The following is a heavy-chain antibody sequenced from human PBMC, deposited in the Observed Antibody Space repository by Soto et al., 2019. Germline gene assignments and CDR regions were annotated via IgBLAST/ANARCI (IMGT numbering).Heavy chain of an antibody. Sequence: RGSLSLSCAFSAFAVSNNHMTSARQAPRRGPEWVSTIYYSGNTYYADSVKGRFTISRDNSKNMLYLQMNSLRAEDTAVYYCASGVDTAKVGHRGQGTLVTVSS. CDR1: AFAVSNNH. V-gene: IGHV3-53*01. CDR2: IYYSGNT. J-gene: IGHJ4*02. CDR3: ASGVDTAKVGH. D-gene: IGHD5-18*01.